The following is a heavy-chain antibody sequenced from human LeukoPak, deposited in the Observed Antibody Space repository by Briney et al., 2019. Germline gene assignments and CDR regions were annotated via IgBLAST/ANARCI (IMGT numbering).Heavy chain of an antibody. CDR2: IYSGGST. CDR1: GFTVSSNY. D-gene: IGHD3-22*01. V-gene: IGHV3-53*01. CDR3: AIDPPTMMIDY. J-gene: IGHJ4*02. Sequence: GGSLRLSCAASGFTVSSNYMSWVRQAPGKGLEWVSVIYSGGSTYYADSVKGRFTISRDNSKNTLYLQMNSLRDDDTAVYYCAIDPPTMMIDYWGQGTLVSVSS.